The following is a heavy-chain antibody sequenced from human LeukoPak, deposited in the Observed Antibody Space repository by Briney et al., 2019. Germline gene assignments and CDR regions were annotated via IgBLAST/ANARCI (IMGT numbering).Heavy chain of an antibody. V-gene: IGHV3-7*01. J-gene: IGHJ4*02. CDR1: GFTFSSYW. D-gene: IGHD6-19*01. Sequence: GGSLRLSCAASGFTFSSYWMSWVRQAPGKGLEWVAHIKQDGSEKYYVDSVKGRFTISRDNAKNSLYLQMNSLRAEDTAVYYCATEDSSGWYGDYWGQGTLVTVSS. CDR3: ATEDSSGWYGDY. CDR2: IKQDGSEK.